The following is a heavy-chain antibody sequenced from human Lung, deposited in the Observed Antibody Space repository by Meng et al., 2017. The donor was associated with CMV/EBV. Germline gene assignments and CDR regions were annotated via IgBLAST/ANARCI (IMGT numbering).Heavy chain of an antibody. D-gene: IGHD2-8*01. Sequence: GESXKISCAASGFTFSNVWMSWVRQAPGKGLEWVGRIQSNTDGGTPIYGAPAKGRFTISRDDSKSTLFLQLNSLKVEDTAVYYCTTDPGNGMYLPFDSWGQGTXVTVSS. CDR1: GFTFSNVW. CDR3: TTDPGNGMYLPFDS. J-gene: IGHJ4*02. V-gene: IGHV3-15*01. CDR2: IQSNTDGGTP.